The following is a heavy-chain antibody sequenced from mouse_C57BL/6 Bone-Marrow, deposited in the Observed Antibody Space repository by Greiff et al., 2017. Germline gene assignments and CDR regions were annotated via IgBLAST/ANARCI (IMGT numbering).Heavy chain of an antibody. J-gene: IGHJ2*01. CDR3: ARSGGISYFDY. D-gene: IGHD1-1*01. V-gene: IGHV1-75*01. Sequence: QVQLQQSGPELVKPGASVKISCKASGYTFTDYYINWVKQRPGQGLEWIGWIFPGSGSTYYNEKFKGKATLTVDNYSSTSYMLLSSLTSEDSAVYFCARSGGISYFDYWGQGTTLTVSS. CDR2: IFPGSGST. CDR1: GYTFTDYY.